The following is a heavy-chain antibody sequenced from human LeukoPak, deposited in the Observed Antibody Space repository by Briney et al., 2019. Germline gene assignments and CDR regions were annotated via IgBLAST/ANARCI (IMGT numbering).Heavy chain of an antibody. D-gene: IGHD3-22*01. CDR3: VRLRRNSDSSGYFYYYDN. V-gene: IGHV3-21*01. CDR1: GFVFSSYS. J-gene: IGHJ4*02. Sequence: GGSPRLSCAASGFVFSSYSFNWVRQAPGKGLEWVASVNTVSSYIYYADSVRGRFTTSRDNAKNSVLLQMNSLRAEDMAMYYCVRLRRNSDSSGYFYYYDNWGQGTLVTVSS. CDR2: VNTVSSYI.